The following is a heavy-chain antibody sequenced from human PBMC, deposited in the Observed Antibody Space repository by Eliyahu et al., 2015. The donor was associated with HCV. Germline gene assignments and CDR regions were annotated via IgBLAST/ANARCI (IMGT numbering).Heavy chain of an antibody. J-gene: IGHJ4*02. CDR3: ARGLRGY. CDR1: GFTFGDFA. Sequence: EVQLVESGGGLVQPGRSLRLSCSTSGFTFGDFAMSWIRQAPGKGLEWIGFIKSNAYGGTTQYAASVKGRFSISRDDSKSIAFLQMNSLKTEDSAMYYCARGLRGYWGQGTLVTVSS. CDR2: IKSNAYGGTT. V-gene: IGHV3-49*03.